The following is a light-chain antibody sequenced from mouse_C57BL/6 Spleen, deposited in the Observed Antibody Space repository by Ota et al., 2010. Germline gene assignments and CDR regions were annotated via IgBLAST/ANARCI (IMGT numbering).Light chain of an antibody. J-gene: IGKJ4*01. V-gene: IGKV4-57-1*01. CDR1: SSVSSTY. CDR2: GTS. Sequence: ENVLTQSPAIMSASPGEKVTMTCRASSSVSSTYLHWYQQKSGASPKLWIYGTSNLASGVPARFSGSGSGTSYSLTISSVEAEDAATYYCQQFSGYPLTFGSGTKLEIK. CDR3: QQFSGYPLT.